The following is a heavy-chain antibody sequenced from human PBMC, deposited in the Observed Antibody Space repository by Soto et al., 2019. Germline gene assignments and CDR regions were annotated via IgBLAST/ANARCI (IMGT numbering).Heavy chain of an antibody. D-gene: IGHD3-22*01. CDR3: ARATQQWLLALSWAFDI. CDR1: GFTFSSYA. Sequence: GGSLRLSCAASGFTFSSYAMHWVRQAPGKGLEWVAVISYDGSNKYYANSGKGRFTISRDNSKNTLYLQMNSLRAEDTAVYYCARATQQWLLALSWAFDIWGQGTMVTVSS. V-gene: IGHV3-30-3*01. J-gene: IGHJ3*02. CDR2: ISYDGSNK.